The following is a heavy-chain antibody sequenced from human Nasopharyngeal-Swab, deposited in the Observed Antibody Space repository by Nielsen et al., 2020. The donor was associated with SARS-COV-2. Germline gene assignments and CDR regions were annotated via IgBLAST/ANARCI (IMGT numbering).Heavy chain of an antibody. V-gene: IGHV3-30-3*01. D-gene: IGHD3-10*01. J-gene: IGHJ6*02. CDR2: ISYDGSNK. CDR1: GFTFSSYA. Sequence: GESLKISCAASGFTFSSYAMHWVRQAPGKGLEWVAVISYDGSNKYYADSVKGRFTISRDNSKNTLYLQMNSLRAEDTAVYYCARADGGAVYYYGMDVWGQGTTVTVSS. CDR3: ARADGGAVYYYGMDV.